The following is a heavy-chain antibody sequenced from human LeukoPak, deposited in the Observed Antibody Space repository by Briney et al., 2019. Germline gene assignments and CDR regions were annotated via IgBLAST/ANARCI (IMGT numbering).Heavy chain of an antibody. J-gene: IGHJ4*02. CDR2: IYPRDGST. CDR3: ARDQEAFDY. V-gene: IGHV1-46*01. Sequence: ASVKVSCKASGYSFTSNCIHWVRQAPGQGLEWMGMIYPRDGSTSYAQKFQGRVTVTRDTSTSTVHMELSGLRSEDTAVYYCARDQEAFDYWGQGTLVTVSS. CDR1: GYSFTSNC.